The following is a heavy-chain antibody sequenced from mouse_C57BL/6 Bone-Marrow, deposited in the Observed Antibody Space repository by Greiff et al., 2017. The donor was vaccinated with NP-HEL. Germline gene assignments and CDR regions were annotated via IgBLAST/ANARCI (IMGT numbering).Heavy chain of an antibody. Sequence: VQLQQSGPELVKPGASVKISCKASGYTFTDYYMNWVKQSHGKSLEWIGDINPNNGGTSYNQKFKGKATLTVDKSSSTAYMELRSLTSEDSAVYYCAREGFFYDGYSHFDYWGQGTTLTVSS. CDR3: AREGFFYDGYSHFDY. CDR2: INPNNGGT. J-gene: IGHJ2*01. V-gene: IGHV1-26*01. D-gene: IGHD2-3*01. CDR1: GYTFTDYY.